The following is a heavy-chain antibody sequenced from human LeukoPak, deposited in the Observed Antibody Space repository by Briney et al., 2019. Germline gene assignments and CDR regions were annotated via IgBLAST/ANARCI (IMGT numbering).Heavy chain of an antibody. V-gene: IGHV3-30*18. CDR1: GFTFSSYG. CDR3: AKAGYCSSTSCYWLRMDV. Sequence: PGGSLRLSCAASGFTFSSYGMHWVRQAPGKGLEWVAVISYDGSNKYYADSVKGRFTISRDNSKNTLYLQMNSLRAEDTAVYYCAKAGYCSSTSCYWLRMDVWGQGTTVTVSS. CDR2: ISYDGSNK. D-gene: IGHD2-2*01. J-gene: IGHJ6*02.